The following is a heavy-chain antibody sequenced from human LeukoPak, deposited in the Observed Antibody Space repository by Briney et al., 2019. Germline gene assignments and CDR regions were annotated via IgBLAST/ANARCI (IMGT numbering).Heavy chain of an antibody. Sequence: PGGSLRLSCAASGFTVSSNYMSWVRQAPGKGLEWVSVIYSGGSTYYADSVKGRFTISRDNSKNTLYLQMNSLRAEDTAVYYCARDAGGYYDSSGYYAHDAFDIWGQETMVTVSS. CDR2: IYSGGST. CDR3: ARDAGGYYDSSGYYAHDAFDI. D-gene: IGHD3-22*01. J-gene: IGHJ3*02. CDR1: GFTVSSNY. V-gene: IGHV3-66*02.